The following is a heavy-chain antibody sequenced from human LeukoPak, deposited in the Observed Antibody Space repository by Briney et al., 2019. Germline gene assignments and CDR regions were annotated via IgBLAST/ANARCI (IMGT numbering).Heavy chain of an antibody. Sequence: GSLRLSCAASGFTVSSNYMSWVRQAPGKGLEWVSVIYSGGSTYYVDSVKGRFTISRDNSKNTLYLQMNSLRAEDTAVYYCARSPLQYYYGMDVWGQGTTVTVSS. CDR2: IYSGGST. V-gene: IGHV3-66*01. CDR3: ARSPLQYYYGMDV. CDR1: GFTVSSNY. J-gene: IGHJ6*02.